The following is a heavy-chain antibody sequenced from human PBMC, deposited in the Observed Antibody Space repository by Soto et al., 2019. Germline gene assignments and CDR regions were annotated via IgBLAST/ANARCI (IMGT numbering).Heavy chain of an antibody. CDR3: ARDRGSSGWSDY. V-gene: IGHV3-53*01. D-gene: IGHD6-19*01. J-gene: IGHJ4*02. Sequence: EVQLVESGGGLIQPGGSLRLSCAAYGFTVSSNYMSWVRQAPGKGLEWVSVIYSGGSTYYADSVKGRFTISRENSKNTLYLQMNILRAEDTAVYYCARDRGSSGWSDYWGQGTLVTVSS. CDR1: GFTVSSNY. CDR2: IYSGGST.